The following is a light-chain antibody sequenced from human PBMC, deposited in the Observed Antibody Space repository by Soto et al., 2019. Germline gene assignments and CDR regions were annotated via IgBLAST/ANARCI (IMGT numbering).Light chain of an antibody. CDR3: CSWAGNSLV. CDR2: DVS. V-gene: IGLV2-11*01. Sequence: QSALTQPRSVSGSPGQSVTISRTGTSSDVGSYNYVSWYQQHPGKAPKIKIYDVSKRPSGVPDRFSGSKSGNTASLTISGLQAEDEADYYCCSWAGNSLVFGGGTKVTVL. CDR1: SSDVGSYNY. J-gene: IGLJ3*02.